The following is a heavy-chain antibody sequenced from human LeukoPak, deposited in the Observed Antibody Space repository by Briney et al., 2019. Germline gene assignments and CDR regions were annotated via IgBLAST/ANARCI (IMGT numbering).Heavy chain of an antibody. CDR1: GGSISSSSYY. CDR2: IYYSGST. D-gene: IGHD3-10*01. CDR3: ARHPWRGHRDY. Sequence: PSETLSLTCTVSGGSISSSSYYWGWIRQPPGKGLEWIGSIYYSGSTYYNPSLKSRVTISVDTSKNQFSLKLSSVTAADTAVYYCARHPWRGHRDYWGQGTLVTVSS. V-gene: IGHV4-39*01. J-gene: IGHJ4*02.